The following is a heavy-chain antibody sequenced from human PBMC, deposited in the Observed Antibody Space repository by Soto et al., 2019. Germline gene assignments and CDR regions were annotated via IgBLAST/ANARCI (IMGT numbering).Heavy chain of an antibody. CDR1: GFTFSYYW. Sequence: EVQLVESGGGLVRPGGSLRLSCAASGFTFSYYWMHWVRQAPGKGLVWVSRIHSDGSSTTYADFVKGRFIISRDNARNTVDLQMNSVRVEDTAVYYVARGDRGAFDLWGQGTVVTVSS. J-gene: IGHJ3*01. CDR3: ARGDRGAFDL. V-gene: IGHV3-74*01. CDR2: IHSDGSST. D-gene: IGHD1-26*01.